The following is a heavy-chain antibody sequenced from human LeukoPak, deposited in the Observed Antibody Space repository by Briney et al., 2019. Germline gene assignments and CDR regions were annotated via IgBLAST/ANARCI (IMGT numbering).Heavy chain of an antibody. CDR1: GFTFSKHW. CDR3: TRGRGYSYGWIGEKLLDY. D-gene: IGHD5-18*01. CDR2: INSDGSST. V-gene: IGHV3-74*01. J-gene: IGHJ4*02. Sequence: PGGSLRLSCAAPGFTFSKHWMHWVRQAPGKGLVWVSRINSDGSSTTYADSVKGRFTISRDNAKNTLYLQMNSLKTEDTAVYYCTRGRGYSYGWIGEKLLDYWGQGTLVTVSS.